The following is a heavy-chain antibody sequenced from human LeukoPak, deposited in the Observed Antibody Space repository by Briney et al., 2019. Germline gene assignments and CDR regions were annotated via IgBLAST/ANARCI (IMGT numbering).Heavy chain of an antibody. CDR1: GGSFSGYY. D-gene: IGHD1-26*01. J-gene: IGHJ4*02. Sequence: SETLSLNRAGYGGSFSGYYWSWIPQPPGKGLEWNGEINHSGSTNYNPSLKSRVTISVDTSKNQFSLKLSSVTAADTAVYYCATSSGNYYYWGQGTLVTVSS. CDR2: INHSGST. CDR3: ATSSGNYYY. V-gene: IGHV4-34*01.